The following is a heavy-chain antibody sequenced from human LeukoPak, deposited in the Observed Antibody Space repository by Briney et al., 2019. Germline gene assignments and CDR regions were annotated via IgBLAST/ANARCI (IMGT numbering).Heavy chain of an antibody. V-gene: IGHV1-18*01. Sequence: ASVKVSCKCSGYTFKSYDVTWVRQAPGQGLEWMGWISIDTGNSNYAQSLQGRVTMTTDTSTTTAYMELRSLRSDDTAVYYCARGATYGSNSWTLRWDYFDSWGQGTLVTVSS. CDR3: ARGATYGSNSWTLRWDYFDS. CDR1: GYTFKSYD. J-gene: IGHJ4*02. D-gene: IGHD6-13*01. CDR2: ISIDTGNS.